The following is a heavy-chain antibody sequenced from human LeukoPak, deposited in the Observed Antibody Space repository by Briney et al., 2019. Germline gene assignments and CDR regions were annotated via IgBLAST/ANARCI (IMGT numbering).Heavy chain of an antibody. Sequence: PGGSLRLSCAASGFTVSSNYMSWVRQAPGKGLEWVSAISGSGGSTYYADSVKGRFTISRDNSKNTLYLQMNSLRAEDTAVYYCAKGGYCSSTSCPPRFQHFDYWGQGTLVTVSS. CDR3: AKGGYCSSTSCPPRFQHFDY. D-gene: IGHD2-2*01. CDR2: ISGSGGST. J-gene: IGHJ4*02. CDR1: GFTVSSNY. V-gene: IGHV3-23*01.